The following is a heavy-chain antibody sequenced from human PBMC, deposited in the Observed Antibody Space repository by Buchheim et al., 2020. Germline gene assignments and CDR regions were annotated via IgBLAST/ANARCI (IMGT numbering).Heavy chain of an antibody. D-gene: IGHD3-10*01. CDR1: GFPFGTYA. CDR2: LSGDGLAS. J-gene: IGHJ4*02. V-gene: IGHV3-23*01. Sequence: EVQLLESGGGLVQPGGSLRLSCAASGFPFGTYAMSWLRQAPGKELEWVSGLSGDGLASYYADSVKGRFTISSANSMNNMYLLMSSLRDDDTAVYYCAKHRVSGSSVEFDFWGLGT. CDR3: AKHRVSGSSVEFDF.